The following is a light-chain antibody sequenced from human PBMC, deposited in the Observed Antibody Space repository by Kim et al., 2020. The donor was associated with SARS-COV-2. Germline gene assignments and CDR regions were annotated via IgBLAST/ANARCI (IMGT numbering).Light chain of an antibody. Sequence: SYELTQPPSVSVSPGQTASITCSGDKLGDKYACWYQQKPGQSPVLVIYQDSKRPSGIPERFSGSNSGNTATLTISGTQAMDEADYYCQAWDSRPADVVFG. CDR1: KLGDKY. CDR2: QDS. CDR3: QAWDSRPADVV. J-gene: IGLJ2*01. V-gene: IGLV3-1*01.